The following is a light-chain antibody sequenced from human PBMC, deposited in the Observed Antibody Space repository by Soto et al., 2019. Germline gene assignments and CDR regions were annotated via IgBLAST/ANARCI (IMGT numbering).Light chain of an antibody. CDR2: DAS. Sequence: IERTHSPDSLSASLEDRAAITCRASQTIGTYVNWYRQKSGAAPELLIYDASTLQSGVPSRFRGGASGTDFTLTISSLQLEDFATYYCQQSYNPPLTFGQGTKVDIK. CDR3: QQSYNPPLT. V-gene: IGKV1-39*01. J-gene: IGKJ1*01. CDR1: QTIGTY.